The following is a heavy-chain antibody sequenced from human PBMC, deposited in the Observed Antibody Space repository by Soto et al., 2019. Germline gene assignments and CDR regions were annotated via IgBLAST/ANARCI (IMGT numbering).Heavy chain of an antibody. V-gene: IGHV3-30-3*01. CDR1: GFTFSSYA. Sequence: GGSLRLSCAASGFTFSSYAMHWVRQAPGKGLEWVAVISYDGSNKYYADSVKGRFTISRDNSKNTLYLQMNSLRAEDTAVYYCARDLVDSSSSPWFSYYYYGMDVWGQGTTVTVSS. CDR3: ARDLVDSSSSPWFSYYYYGMDV. J-gene: IGHJ6*02. D-gene: IGHD6-6*01. CDR2: ISYDGSNK.